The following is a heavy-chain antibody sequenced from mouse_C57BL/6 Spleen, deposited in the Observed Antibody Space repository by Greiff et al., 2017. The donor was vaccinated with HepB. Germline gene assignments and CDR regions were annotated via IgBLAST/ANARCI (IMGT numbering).Heavy chain of an antibody. CDR3: ARYGTVVANWYFDV. CDR1: GYAFTNYL. D-gene: IGHD1-1*01. CDR2: INPGSGGT. Sequence: QVQLKESGAELVRPGTSVKVSCKASGYAFTNYLIEWVRQRPGQGLEWIGVINPGSGGTNYNEKFKGKATLTADKSSSTAYMQLSSLTSEDSAVYFCARYGTVVANWYFDVWGTGTTVTVSS. V-gene: IGHV1-54*01. J-gene: IGHJ1*03.